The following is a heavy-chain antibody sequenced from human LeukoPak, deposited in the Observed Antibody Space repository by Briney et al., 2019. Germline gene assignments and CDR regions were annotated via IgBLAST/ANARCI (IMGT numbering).Heavy chain of an antibody. D-gene: IGHD6-13*01. CDR2: IYYSGST. CDR3: ATKPGYPTDY. Sequence: SETLSLTCTVPGGSISSSSYYWGWIRQPPGKGLEWIGSIYYSGSTYYNPSLKTRVTISVDTSKNQFSLKLSSVTAADTAVYYCATKPGYPTDYWGQGTLVTVSS. J-gene: IGHJ4*02. V-gene: IGHV4-39*07. CDR1: GGSISSSSYY.